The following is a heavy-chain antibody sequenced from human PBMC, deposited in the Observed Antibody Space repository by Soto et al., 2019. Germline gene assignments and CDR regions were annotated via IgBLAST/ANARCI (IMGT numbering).Heavy chain of an antibody. V-gene: IGHV2-5*02. CDR3: AHSRCGGDCLQSYSSHYYYGMDV. CDR1: GFSLSTGGVG. CDR2: IYWDDDK. Sequence: QITLKESGPSLVKPTQTLTLTCTFSGFSLSTGGVGVGWIRQPPGKALEWLALIYWDDDKRYSPSLRSRLTVPKDTSKNQLVLTMTNMDPVDTATYYCAHSRCGGDCLQSYSSHYYYGMDVWGQGTTVTVSS. D-gene: IGHD2-21*02. J-gene: IGHJ6*02.